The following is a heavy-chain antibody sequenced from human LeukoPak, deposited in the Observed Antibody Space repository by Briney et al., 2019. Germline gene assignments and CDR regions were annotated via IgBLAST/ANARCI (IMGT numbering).Heavy chain of an antibody. V-gene: IGHV1-2*02. J-gene: IGHJ5*02. Sequence: ASVKVSCKASGYTFTGYYMHWVRQAPGQGLEWMGWINPNSGGTNYAQKFQGRVTMTRDTSISTAYMELSRLRSDDTAVYYCARGFQGVRLLWFGEFQTWGQGTPVTVSS. D-gene: IGHD3-10*01. CDR3: ARGFQGVRLLWFGEFQT. CDR2: INPNSGGT. CDR1: GYTFTGYY.